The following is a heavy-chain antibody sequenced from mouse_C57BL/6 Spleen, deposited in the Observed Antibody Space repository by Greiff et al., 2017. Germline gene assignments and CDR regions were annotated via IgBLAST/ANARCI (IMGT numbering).Heavy chain of an antibody. CDR2: IDPSDSYT. D-gene: IGHD1-1*01. V-gene: IGHV1-50*01. J-gene: IGHJ1*03. Sequence: QVQLQQPGAELVKPGASVKLSCKASGYTFTSYWMQWVKQRPGQGLEWIGEIDPSDSYTNYNQKFKGKATLTVDTSSSTAYMQLSSLTSEDSAVYYCARYYYGSSYGWYFDVWGTGTTVTVSS. CDR1: GYTFTSYW. CDR3: ARYYYGSSYGWYFDV.